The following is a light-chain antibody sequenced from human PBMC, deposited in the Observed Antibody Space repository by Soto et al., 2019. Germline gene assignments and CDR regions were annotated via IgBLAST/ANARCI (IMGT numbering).Light chain of an antibody. V-gene: IGKV3-11*01. CDR3: QQRNIWPPST. Sequence: IALTQSTSTLSSSPGESAILSCRASQSVNNYLAWYQQKPGQPPRLLIYDASNRATGIPARFSGSGSGTDFTLTISSLEPEDSAVYYCQQRNIWPPSTFGQGTRLEIK. J-gene: IGKJ5*01. CDR1: QSVNNY. CDR2: DAS.